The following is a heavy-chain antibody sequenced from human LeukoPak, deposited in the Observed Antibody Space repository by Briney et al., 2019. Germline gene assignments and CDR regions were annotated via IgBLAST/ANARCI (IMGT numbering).Heavy chain of an antibody. CDR1: GYTFTSYY. CDR3: ARVSDCSSTSCYGLFDY. Sequence: ASVKVSCKASGYTFTSYYMHWVRQAPGQGLEWMGIINPSGGSTNYAQKLQGRVTMTTDTSTSTAYMELRSLRSDDTAVYYCARVSDCSSTSCYGLFDYWGQGTLVTVSS. CDR2: INPSGGST. D-gene: IGHD2-2*01. V-gene: IGHV1-46*01. J-gene: IGHJ4*02.